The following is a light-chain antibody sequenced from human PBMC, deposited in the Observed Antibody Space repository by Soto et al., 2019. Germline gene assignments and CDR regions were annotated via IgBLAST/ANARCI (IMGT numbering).Light chain of an antibody. CDR2: DAS. J-gene: IGKJ5*01. Sequence: VLTQSPATMSLSAGERATPSCGASERVSSSYVAWYQMKAGLALRLLIHDASTRASGIPARFRGSKSGTDFTLTSRGLGAEDAALYYCQQYGSSPITCGQGTRLDIK. CDR3: QQYGSSPIT. V-gene: IGKV3D-20*01. CDR1: ERVSSSY.